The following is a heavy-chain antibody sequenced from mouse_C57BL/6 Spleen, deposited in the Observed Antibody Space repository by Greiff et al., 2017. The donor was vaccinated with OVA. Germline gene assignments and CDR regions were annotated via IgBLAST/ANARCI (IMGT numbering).Heavy chain of an antibody. CDR2: IDPSDSYT. V-gene: IGHV1-59*01. Sequence: QVQLQQPGAELVRPGTSVKLSCKASGYTFTSYWMHWVKQRPGQGLEWIGVIDPSDSYTNYNQKFKGKATLTVDTSSSTAYMQLSSLTSEDSAVYYCARSLYGSSYGGYFDYWGKGTTLTVSS. D-gene: IGHD1-1*01. CDR1: GYTFTSYW. CDR3: ARSLYGSSYGGYFDY. J-gene: IGHJ2*01.